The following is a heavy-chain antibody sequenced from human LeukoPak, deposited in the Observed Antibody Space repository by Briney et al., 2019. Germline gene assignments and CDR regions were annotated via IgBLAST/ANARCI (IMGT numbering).Heavy chain of an antibody. CDR3: ARGPLIVATTSMDY. CDR2: ISGSGGST. CDR1: GFTFSSYA. D-gene: IGHD5-12*01. J-gene: IGHJ4*02. Sequence: GGSLRLSCAASGFTFSSYAMSWVRQAPGKGLEWVSAISGSGGSTYYADSVKGRFTISRDNAKNSLYLQMNSLKAEDTAVYYCARGPLIVATTSMDYWGQGTLVTVSS. V-gene: IGHV3-23*01.